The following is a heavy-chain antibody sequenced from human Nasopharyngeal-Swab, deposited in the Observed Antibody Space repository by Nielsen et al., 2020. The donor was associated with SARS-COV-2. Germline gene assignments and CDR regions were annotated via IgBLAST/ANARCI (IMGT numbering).Heavy chain of an antibody. CDR2: INHSGST. J-gene: IGHJ4*02. CDR3: ARGSLWGVEVRGELGY. V-gene: IGHV4-34*01. D-gene: IGHD3-10*01. Sequence: WIRQPPGKGLEWIGEINHSGSTNYNPSLKSRVTISVDTSKNQFSLKLSSVTAADTAVYYYARGSLWGVEVRGELGYWGQGTLVTVSS.